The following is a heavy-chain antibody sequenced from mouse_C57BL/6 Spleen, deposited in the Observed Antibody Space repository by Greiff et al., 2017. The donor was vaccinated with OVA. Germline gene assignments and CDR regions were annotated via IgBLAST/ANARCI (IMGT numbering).Heavy chain of an antibody. J-gene: IGHJ4*01. Sequence: QVQLKQSGPGLVQPSQSLSITCTVSGFSLTSYGVHWVRQSPGKGLEWLGVIWSGGSTDYNAAFISRLSISKDNSKSQVFFKMNSLQADDTAIYYCATYDYDGGDYAMDYWGQGTSVTVSS. CDR3: ATYDYDGGDYAMDY. D-gene: IGHD2-4*01. V-gene: IGHV2-2*01. CDR2: IWSGGST. CDR1: GFSLTSYG.